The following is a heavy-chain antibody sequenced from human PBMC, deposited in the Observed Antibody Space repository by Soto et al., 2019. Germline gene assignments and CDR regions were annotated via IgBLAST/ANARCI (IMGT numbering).Heavy chain of an antibody. Sequence: SAKASCKSSGYTFTSHYMHCVRQAPGQGLEWMGIINPSGGSTSYAQKFQGRVTMTSDTSTSTVYMELSSLRSEDTAVYYCARGYDYDSSCPFSPVMDGWGRGTTGNVS. J-gene: IGHJ6*02. CDR2: INPSGGST. V-gene: IGHV1-46*01. D-gene: IGHD3-22*01. CDR3: ARGYDYDSSCPFSPVMDG. CDR1: GYTFTSHY.